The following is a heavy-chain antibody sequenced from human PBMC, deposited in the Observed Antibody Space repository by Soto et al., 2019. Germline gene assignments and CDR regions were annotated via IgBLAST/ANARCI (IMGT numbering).Heavy chain of an antibody. V-gene: IGHV1-46*03. J-gene: IGHJ4*02. Sequence: DSVKLYCKASGYIFTSNHIHWVRQAPGQGLEWMGWINPFDGSRMFAQSFQGRVTMTRDTSTSTVYMEVSSLRSEDTAVYYCSRVDPGETSPFDHWGQGTLVTVSS. CDR3: SRVDPGETSPFDH. D-gene: IGHD3-10*01. CDR2: INPFDGSR. CDR1: GYIFTSNH.